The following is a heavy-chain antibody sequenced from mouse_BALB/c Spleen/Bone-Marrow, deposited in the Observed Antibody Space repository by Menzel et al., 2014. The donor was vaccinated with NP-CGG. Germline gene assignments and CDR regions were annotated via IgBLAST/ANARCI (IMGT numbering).Heavy chain of an antibody. V-gene: IGHV5-9-1*01. CDR3: ARTGSSYYY. CDR1: GFTFSSYD. J-gene: IGHJ2*01. CDR2: IGSDDSST. Sequence: EVKVVESGGGLVKPGGSLKLSCAASGFTFSSYDMSWVRRTPEKRLEWVATIGSDDSSTYYPDSVKGRFTISRDYAKNTLCLQMSSLRAEDTAMYYRARTGSSYYYWGQGTTLTVSS. D-gene: IGHD1-1*01.